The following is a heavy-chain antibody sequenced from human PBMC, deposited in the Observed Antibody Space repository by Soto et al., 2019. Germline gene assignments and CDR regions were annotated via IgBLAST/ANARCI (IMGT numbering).Heavy chain of an antibody. CDR2: IIPIFGTA. Sequence: SVKVSCKASGGTFSSYAISWVRQAPGQGLEWMGGIIPIFGTANYAQKFQGRVTITADESTSTAYMELSSLRSEDTAVYYCARDKYSGVVMKSKWFDPWGQGTLVTVSS. CDR1: GGTFSSYA. J-gene: IGHJ5*02. CDR3: ARDKYSGVVMKSKWFDP. V-gene: IGHV1-69*13. D-gene: IGHD3-3*01.